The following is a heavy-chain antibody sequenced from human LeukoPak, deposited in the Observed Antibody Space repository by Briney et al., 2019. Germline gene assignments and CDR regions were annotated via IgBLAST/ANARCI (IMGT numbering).Heavy chain of an antibody. Sequence: GRSLRLSCVAAGFTFISYWISWVRQAPGDGLEWVANIKEDEGEKYYGASVKGRFTVSRDNANNSLYLQMNSLRAEDTAVYYCASSPRHWGQGTLVTVSS. V-gene: IGHV3-7*01. J-gene: IGHJ4*02. CDR1: GFTFISYW. CDR2: IKEDEGEK. CDR3: ASSPRH.